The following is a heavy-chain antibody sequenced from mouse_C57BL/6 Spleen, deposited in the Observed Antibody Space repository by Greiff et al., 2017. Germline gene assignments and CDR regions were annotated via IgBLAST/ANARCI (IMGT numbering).Heavy chain of an antibody. J-gene: IGHJ3*01. CDR2: ISPGSGST. CDR1: GSTFTSYW. CDR3: AYSNYVRFAY. Sequence: QVQLQQPGAELVKPGASVKMSCKASGSTFTSYWLTWVKQRPGQGLEWLGDISPGSGSTNYNEKFKSKATLTVETSSSTAYMQLSSLTSEDSAGYYWAYSNYVRFAYWDQVTRVTVSA. V-gene: IGHV1-55*01. D-gene: IGHD2-5*01.